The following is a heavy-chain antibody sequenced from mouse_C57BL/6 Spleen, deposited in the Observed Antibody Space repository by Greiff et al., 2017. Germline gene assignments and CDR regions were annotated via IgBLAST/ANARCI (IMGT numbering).Heavy chain of an antibody. V-gene: IGHV1-19*01. CDR2: INPYNGGT. CDR3: ARGVITTVVVKGNCDY. Sequence: VQLQQSGPVLVKPGASVKMSCKASGYTFTDYYMNWVKQSHGKSLEWIGVINPYNGGTSYNQKFKGKATLTVDKSSSTAYMELNSLTSEDSAVYYCARGVITTVVVKGNCDYWGQGTTLTVSS. CDR1: GYTFTDYY. J-gene: IGHJ2*01. D-gene: IGHD1-1*01.